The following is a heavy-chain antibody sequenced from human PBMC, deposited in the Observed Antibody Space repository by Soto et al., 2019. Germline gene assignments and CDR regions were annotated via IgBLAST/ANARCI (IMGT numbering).Heavy chain of an antibody. CDR1: GFTFSTTG. J-gene: IGHJ6*02. CDR2: ISYDGSKT. V-gene: IGHV3-30*18. D-gene: IGHD7-27*01. CDR3: AKDLRQGASGATVYGMDV. Sequence: QVQLVESGGGVVQPGTSLRLSCTASGFTFSTTGMHWVRQAPGKGLEWVAVISYDGSKTYYADSVKGRLTISRDNSSGTVYLQMNSLRPEDTAVYYCAKDLRQGASGATVYGMDVWGQGTTVSVSS.